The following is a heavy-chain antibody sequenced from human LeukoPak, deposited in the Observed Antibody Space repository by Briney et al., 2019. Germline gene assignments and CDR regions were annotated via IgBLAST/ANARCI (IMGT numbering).Heavy chain of an antibody. CDR3: ARQELWFRS. D-gene: IGHD3-16*01. V-gene: IGHV4-39*01. Sequence: SETLSLTCSVSGGSVSRTYYSWGWIRQPPGKGLGWIGSIDYRGGTHFSPSLESRVTISVDTSQNQFSLRLMSVTAADTGVYYCARQELWFRSWGQGTLVTVSS. CDR2: IDYRGGT. J-gene: IGHJ4*02. CDR1: GGSVSRTYYS.